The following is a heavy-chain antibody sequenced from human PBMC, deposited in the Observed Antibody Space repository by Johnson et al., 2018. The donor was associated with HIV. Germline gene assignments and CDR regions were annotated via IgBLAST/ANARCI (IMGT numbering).Heavy chain of an antibody. V-gene: IGHV3-74*02. D-gene: IGHD2-15*01. CDR1: GFDFSSSW. CDR2: IRNDGSVP. J-gene: IGHJ3*02. Sequence: VQLVESGGGLVQPGGSLRLSCAASGFDFSSSWMHWVRQAPGKGLVWVSRIRNDGSVPTYADSVKGRFFISSDNSKNALYLQMNSLRAEDTAVYYCATDIVVVLAVTGTGAAFDIWGQGTMVTVSS. CDR3: ATDIVVVLAVTGTGAAFDI.